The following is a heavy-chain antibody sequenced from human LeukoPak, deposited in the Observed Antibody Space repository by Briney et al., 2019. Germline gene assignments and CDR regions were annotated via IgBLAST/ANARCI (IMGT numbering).Heavy chain of an antibody. Sequence: SESLSLTCTVSGGSISSYYWSWVRQPPGKGLEWIGYIYYSASTDYNPSLKNRVTISVDTSKDQFSLRLTSVTAADTAMYYCARSFLGDWYFDLWGRGTLVTVSS. CDR3: ARSFLGDWYFDL. CDR1: GGSISSYY. V-gene: IGHV4-59*01. D-gene: IGHD1-26*01. CDR2: IYYSAST. J-gene: IGHJ2*01.